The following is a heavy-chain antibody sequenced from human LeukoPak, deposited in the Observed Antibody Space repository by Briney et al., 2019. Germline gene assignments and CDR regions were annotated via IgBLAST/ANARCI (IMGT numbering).Heavy chain of an antibody. CDR3: AKVPGDYYDSSGYTTSGGYFDY. J-gene: IGHJ4*02. V-gene: IGHV3-48*01. CDR2: ISESSDTI. D-gene: IGHD3-22*01. Sequence: AGGSLRLSCAASGFTFNTYSMNWVHQAPGKGLEWISYISESSDTIYYADSVKGRFTISRDNAKNTLYLQMNSLRAEDTAVYYCAKVPGDYYDSSGYTTSGGYFDYWGQGTLVTVSS. CDR1: GFTFNTYS.